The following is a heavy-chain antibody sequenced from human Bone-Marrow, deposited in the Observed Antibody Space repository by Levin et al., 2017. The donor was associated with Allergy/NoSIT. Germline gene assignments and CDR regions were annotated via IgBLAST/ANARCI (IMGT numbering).Heavy chain of an antibody. D-gene: IGHD3-10*01. CDR3: ARPYTSGMGMGY. Sequence: GWSLRLSCAASGFTFSDYGMHWVRQTPGKGLEWVAVISYDGNRQYYADSVRGRLTISRDNSKNTLYLEINSLRTNDTAVYYCARPYTSGMGMGYWGQGTLVTVSS. CDR1: GFTFSDYG. CDR2: ISYDGNRQ. J-gene: IGHJ4*02. V-gene: IGHV3-30*03.